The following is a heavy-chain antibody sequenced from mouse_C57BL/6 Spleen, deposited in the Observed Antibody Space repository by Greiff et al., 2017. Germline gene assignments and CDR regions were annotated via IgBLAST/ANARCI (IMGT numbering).Heavy chain of an antibody. D-gene: IGHD1-1*01. J-gene: IGHJ4*01. CDR2: INPNYGTT. V-gene: IGHV1-39*01. CDR1: GYSFTDYN. Sequence: LEESGPELVKPGASVKISCKASGYSFTDYNMNWVKQSNGKSLEWIGVINPNYGTTGYNQKFKGKATLTVDQSSSTAYMQLNSLTSEDSAVYYCARGRYGSLYYAMDYWGQGTSVTVSS. CDR3: ARGRYGSLYYAMDY.